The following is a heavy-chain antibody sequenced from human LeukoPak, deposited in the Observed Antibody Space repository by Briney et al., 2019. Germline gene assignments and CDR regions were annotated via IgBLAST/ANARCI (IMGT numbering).Heavy chain of an antibody. CDR2: ISYDGSNN. V-gene: IGHV3-30-3*01. J-gene: IGHJ4*02. CDR1: GCTFSSYA. CDR3: ARDAADGSYYDY. D-gene: IGHD6-13*01. Sequence: GRSLRLSCAASGCTFSSYAMHWFRQAPGKGLEWVAVISYDGSNNYYADSVKGRFTISRDNSKNTLYLQMNSLRAEDTAVYYCARDAADGSYYDYWGQGTLVTVSS.